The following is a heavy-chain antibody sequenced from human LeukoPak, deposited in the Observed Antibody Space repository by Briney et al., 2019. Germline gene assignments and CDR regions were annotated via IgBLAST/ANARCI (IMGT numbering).Heavy chain of an antibody. Sequence: SGGSLRLSCAASGLTFSSYSMQWVRQTPGKGLEWVGIMSNSGENTFYGEAVKGRFTISRDNSQNTLYLQMNSLRPEDTAVYYCAKGGASVTRYVDYWGQGTLVTVSS. V-gene: IGHV3-30*18. CDR1: GLTFSSYS. D-gene: IGHD4-17*01. CDR2: MSNSGENT. CDR3: AKGGASVTRYVDY. J-gene: IGHJ4*02.